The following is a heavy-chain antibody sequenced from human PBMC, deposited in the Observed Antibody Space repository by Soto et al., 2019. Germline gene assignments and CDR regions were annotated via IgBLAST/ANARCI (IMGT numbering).Heavy chain of an antibody. CDR3: ARYPTLTDYFFHGMDV. V-gene: IGHV5-51*01. D-gene: IGHD4-17*01. J-gene: IGHJ6*02. CDR1: GYTFTNYW. CDR2: IYPGDSDT. Sequence: PGESLKISCKGSGYTFTNYWIVGVRQIPGKGLEWMGIIYPGDSDTRYSPSFQGQVTISADRSISTAYLQWSSLKASDTGMYYCARYPTLTDYFFHGMDVWGQGTTVTVSS.